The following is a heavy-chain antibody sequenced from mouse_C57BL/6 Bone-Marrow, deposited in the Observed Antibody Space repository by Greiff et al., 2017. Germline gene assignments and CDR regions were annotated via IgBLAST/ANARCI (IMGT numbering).Heavy chain of an antibody. J-gene: IGHJ4*01. CDR2: ISDGGSYT. CDR3: ARLYGSSYDYAMDY. D-gene: IGHD1-1*01. CDR1: GFTFSSYA. Sequence: EVQGVESGGGLVKPGGSLKLSCAASGFTFSSYAMSWVRQTPEKRLEWVATISDGGSYTYYPDNVKGRFTISRDNAKNNLYLQMSHLKSEDTAMYYCARLYGSSYDYAMDYWGQGTSVTVSS. V-gene: IGHV5-4*01.